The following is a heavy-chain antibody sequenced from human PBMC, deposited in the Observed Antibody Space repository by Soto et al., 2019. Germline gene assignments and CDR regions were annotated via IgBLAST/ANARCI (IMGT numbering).Heavy chain of an antibody. D-gene: IGHD5-12*01. V-gene: IGHV3-64*01. CDR3: ARDHIGYDR. CDR2: ISSNGGST. CDR1: GFTFSSYA. J-gene: IGHJ4*02. Sequence: PGGSLRLSCAASGFTFSSYAMHWVRQAPGKGLEYVSAISSNGGSTYYANSVKGRFTISRDNSKNTLYLQMGSLRAEDMAVYYCARDHIGYDRWGQGTLVTVS.